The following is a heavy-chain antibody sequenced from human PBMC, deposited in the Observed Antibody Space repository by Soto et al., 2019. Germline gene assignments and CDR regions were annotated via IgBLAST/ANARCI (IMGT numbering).Heavy chain of an antibody. CDR1: GFIFSSYS. D-gene: IGHD2-2*01. CDR2: ISNDGSSK. CDR3: ARDQCLDAFDI. Sequence: QVQLEESGGGVVQPGRSLRLSCAASGFIFSSYSMHWVRQAPGKGLEWVAIISNDGSSKYYVDSVKGRFTISRDNSNNTLSLQMNSLRAEDTAVYYSARDQCLDAFDIWGQGTMVTVSS. V-gene: IGHV3-30-3*01. J-gene: IGHJ3*02.